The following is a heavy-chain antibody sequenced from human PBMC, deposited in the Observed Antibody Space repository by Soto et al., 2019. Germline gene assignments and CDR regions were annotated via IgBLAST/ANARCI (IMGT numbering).Heavy chain of an antibody. V-gene: IGHV1-2*04. Sequence: QVQRVQSGAEVKKPGASVKVSCKASGYTFTGYYRHWVRQATGQGLEWMGWINPNSGGTNYAQKFQGWVTMTRDTSISTAYMELSRLRSDDTAVYYCARHHERGYSGYAGDWGQGTLVTVSS. CDR3: ARHHERGYSGYAGD. J-gene: IGHJ4*02. CDR2: INPNSGGT. D-gene: IGHD5-12*01. CDR1: GYTFTGYY.